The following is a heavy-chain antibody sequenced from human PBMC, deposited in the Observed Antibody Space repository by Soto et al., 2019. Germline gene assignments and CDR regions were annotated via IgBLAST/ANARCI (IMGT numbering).Heavy chain of an antibody. Sequence: SETLSLTCTFPGCSISSGGFYWSWIRQPPGKGLEWIGEINHSGSTNYNPSLKSRVTISVDTSKNQFSLKLSSVTAADTAVYYCARAGDYIWGSGNYYYYYMDVWGKGTTVTVSS. J-gene: IGHJ6*03. V-gene: IGHV4-39*07. CDR1: GCSISSGGFY. D-gene: IGHD3-16*01. CDR2: INHSGST. CDR3: ARAGDYIWGSGNYYYYYMDV.